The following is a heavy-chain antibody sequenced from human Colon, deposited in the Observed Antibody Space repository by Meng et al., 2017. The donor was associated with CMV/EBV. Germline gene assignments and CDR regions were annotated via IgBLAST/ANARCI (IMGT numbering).Heavy chain of an antibody. CDR3: APEGNGHPDGS. CDR2: IIPVLDIT. V-gene: IGHV1-69*02. D-gene: IGHD1-14*01. Sequence: SVKVSCKAAGGTFSRYTITWVRQAPGQGLEWMGRIIPVLDITNYAEKFQDRVTITADKSTGTAYMELNSLMSEDTAVYYCAPEGNGHPDGSWGQGTLVTVSS. J-gene: IGHJ5*02. CDR1: GGTFSRYT.